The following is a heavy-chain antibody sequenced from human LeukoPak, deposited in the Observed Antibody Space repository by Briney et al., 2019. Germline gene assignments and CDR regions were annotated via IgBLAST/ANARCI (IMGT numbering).Heavy chain of an antibody. Sequence: PGGSLRLSCAASGFTFSSYGMHWVRQAPGKGLEWAAVIWYDGSNKYYADSVKGRFTISRDNSKNTLYLQMNSLRAEDTAVYYCARSGRAVVTAKKYYFDYWGQGTLVTVSS. CDR3: ARSGRAVVTAKKYYFDY. J-gene: IGHJ4*02. CDR1: GFTFSSYG. D-gene: IGHD2-21*02. V-gene: IGHV3-33*01. CDR2: IWYDGSNK.